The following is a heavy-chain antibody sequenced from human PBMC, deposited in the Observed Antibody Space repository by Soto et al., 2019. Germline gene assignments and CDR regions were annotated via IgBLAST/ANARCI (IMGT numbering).Heavy chain of an antibody. J-gene: IGHJ6*02. CDR2: ISYDGSNK. CDR1: GFTFSSYA. Sequence: SLRLSCAASGFTFSSYAMHRVRQAPGKGLEWVAVISYDGSNKYYADSVKGRFTISRDNSKNTLYLQMNSLRAEDTAVYYCARDYRYQLLGYYYYGMDVWGQGPRSPSP. D-gene: IGHD2-2*01. CDR3: ARDYRYQLLGYYYYGMDV. V-gene: IGHV3-30-3*01.